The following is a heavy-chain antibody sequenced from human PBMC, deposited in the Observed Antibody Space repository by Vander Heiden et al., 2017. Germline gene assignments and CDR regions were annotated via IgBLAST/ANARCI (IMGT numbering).Heavy chain of an antibody. Sequence: QVQLVASGGGVVQPGRSLSLSCAASGFTFSSYGMHWVRQAPGKGLEWVALISYDGSNKYYADSVKGRFTLSRDNSKNTLYLQMNSLRAEDTAVYYCAKDSSGAFDIWGQGTMVTVSS. D-gene: IGHD3-10*01. V-gene: IGHV3-30*18. CDR3: AKDSSGAFDI. J-gene: IGHJ3*02. CDR1: GFTFSSYG. CDR2: ISYDGSNK.